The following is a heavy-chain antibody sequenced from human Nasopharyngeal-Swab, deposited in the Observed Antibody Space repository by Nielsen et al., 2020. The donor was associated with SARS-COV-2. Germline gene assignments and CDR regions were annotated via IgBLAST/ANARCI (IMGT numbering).Heavy chain of an antibody. CDR3: ARDFSAPLLAFYYYYGMDV. J-gene: IGHJ6*02. Sequence: ESLKISCAASGFTFSSYWMSWVRQAPGKGLEWVANIKQDGSETYYVDSVKGRFTISRDNAKNSLYLQMNSLRAEDTAVYYCARDFSAPLLAFYYYYGMDVWGQGTTVTVSS. V-gene: IGHV3-7*01. CDR2: IKQDGSET. D-gene: IGHD2-15*01. CDR1: GFTFSSYW.